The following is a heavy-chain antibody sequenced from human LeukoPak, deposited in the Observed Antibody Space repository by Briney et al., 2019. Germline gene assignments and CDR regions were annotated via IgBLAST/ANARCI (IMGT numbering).Heavy chain of an antibody. CDR3: ARESYGSESYYFLDY. V-gene: IGHV4-4*07. D-gene: IGHD3-10*01. J-gene: IGHJ4*02. CDR1: GGSITSYY. Sequence: PSETLSITCTVSGGSITSYYWRWIRQPAGKGLEWIGRIYSSGSTNYNPSLKSRVTMSVDTSKNQFSLKLSSVTAADTAVYYCARESYGSESYYFLDYWGQGTLVTVSS. CDR2: IYSSGST.